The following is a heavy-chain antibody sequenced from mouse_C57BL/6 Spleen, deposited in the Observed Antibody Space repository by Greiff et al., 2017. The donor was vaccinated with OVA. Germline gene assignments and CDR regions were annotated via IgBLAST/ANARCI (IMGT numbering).Heavy chain of an antibody. CDR2: INPNNGGT. V-gene: IGHV1-18*01. J-gene: IGHJ4*01. CDR3: ARWGSSYAMDY. D-gene: IGHD1-1*01. CDR1: GYTFTDYN. Sequence: VQLQQSGPELVKPGASVKIPCKASGYTFTDYNMDWVKQSHGKSLEWIGDINPNNGGTIYNQKFKGKATLTVDKSSSTAYMELRSLTSEDTAVYYCARWGSSYAMDYWGQGTSGTVSS.